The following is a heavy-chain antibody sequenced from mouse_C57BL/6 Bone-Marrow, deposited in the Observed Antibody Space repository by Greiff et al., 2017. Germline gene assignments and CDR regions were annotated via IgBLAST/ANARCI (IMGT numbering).Heavy chain of an antibody. Sequence: VQLQQSGAELARPGASVKMSCKASGYTFTSYTMHWVKQRPGPGLEWIGYINPSSGYTKYNQKFKDKATLTADKSSSTAYMQLSSLTSEASAVYYCARSFNWEFAYWGQGTLVTVSA. CDR2: INPSSGYT. D-gene: IGHD4-1*01. V-gene: IGHV1-4*01. CDR3: ARSFNWEFAY. CDR1: GYTFTSYT. J-gene: IGHJ3*01.